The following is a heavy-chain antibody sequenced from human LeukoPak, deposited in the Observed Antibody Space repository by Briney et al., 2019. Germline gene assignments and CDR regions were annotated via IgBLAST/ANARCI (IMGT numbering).Heavy chain of an antibody. CDR3: ARDEGSSWSSYYYYYGMDV. CDR2: IYYSGST. Sequence: SETLSLTCTVSGGSVSSGSYYWSWIRQPPGKGLEWIGYIYYSGSTNYNPSLKSRVTISVDTPKNQFSLKLSSVTAADTAVYYCARDEGSSWSSYYYYYGMDVWGQGTTVTVSS. D-gene: IGHD6-13*01. V-gene: IGHV4-61*01. CDR1: GGSVSSGSYY. J-gene: IGHJ6*02.